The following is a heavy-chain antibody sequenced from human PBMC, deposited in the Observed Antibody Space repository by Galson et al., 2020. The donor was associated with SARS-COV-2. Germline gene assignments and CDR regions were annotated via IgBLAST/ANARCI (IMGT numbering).Heavy chain of an antibody. J-gene: IGHJ6*02. V-gene: IGHV1-2*02. D-gene: IGHD5-18*01. CDR2: INPSSGDP. Sequence: ASVKVSCKASGYTFTDYYIYWVRQAPGQGLEWMGWINPSSGDPNYAQQFQGRVTMTRDTSINTAYMELSWLESDETAVYFCARVKIKAMVYDGMDVWGQGTTVTGSS. CDR1: GYTFTDYY. CDR3: ARVKIKAMVYDGMDV.